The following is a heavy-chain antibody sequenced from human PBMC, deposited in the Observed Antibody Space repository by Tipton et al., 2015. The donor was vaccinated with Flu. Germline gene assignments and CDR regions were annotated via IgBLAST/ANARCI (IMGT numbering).Heavy chain of an antibody. J-gene: IGHJ6*02. V-gene: IGHV3-23*01. CDR3: ARNQEFCNIRCYVADG. D-gene: IGHD2-2*01. Sequence: SLRLSCSASGFTFSNYAMSWARQAPGKGLEWVASISGSGGGIYYADSVKGRFTISRDNSKNSLSLQMNSLRAEDTAVYYCARNQEFCNIRCYVADGRGQGTPVAVSS. CDR1: GFTFSNYA. CDR2: ISGSGGGI.